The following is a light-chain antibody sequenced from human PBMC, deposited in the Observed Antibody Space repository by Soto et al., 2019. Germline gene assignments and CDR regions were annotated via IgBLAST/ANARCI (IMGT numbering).Light chain of an antibody. CDR3: QQRTDCPPAVT. Sequence: EIVLTQSPATLSLSPGERATLSCRASQSVSSYLAWYQHKPGQAPRLLIYDASNRATGIPARFSGSGSGTDFTLTISSLEPEDFAVYYCQQRTDCPPAVTFGQGTRLEIK. J-gene: IGKJ5*01. CDR1: QSVSSY. V-gene: IGKV3-11*01. CDR2: DAS.